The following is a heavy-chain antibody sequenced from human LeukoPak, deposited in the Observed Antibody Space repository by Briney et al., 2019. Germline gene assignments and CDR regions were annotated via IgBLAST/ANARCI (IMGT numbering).Heavy chain of an antibody. CDR3: ARNLGIAAAGVADY. CDR2: INPNSGGT. J-gene: IGHJ4*02. V-gene: IGHV1-2*02. Sequence: ASVKVTCKASGYTITGYYMHWVRQAPGQGLEWMGWINPNSGGTNYAQKFQGRVTMTRDTSISTAYMELSRLRSDDTAVYYCARNLGIAAAGVADYWGQGTLVTVSS. CDR1: GYTITGYY. D-gene: IGHD6-13*01.